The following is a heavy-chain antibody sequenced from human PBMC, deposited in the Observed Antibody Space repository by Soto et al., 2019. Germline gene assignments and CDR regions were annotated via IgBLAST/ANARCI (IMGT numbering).Heavy chain of an antibody. CDR3: AKVRLTDYLRYAPHL. CDR1: GFTFNNYA. D-gene: IGHD2-8*01. V-gene: IGHV3-23*01. CDR2: ISPNGDST. Sequence: GGSLRLSCAASGFTFNNYAMNWVRQAPGRCLEWVSIISPNGDSTYYADSVKGRFTIPRDNSQNTVFLQMNSLRAEDTAIYFCAKVRLTDYLRYAPHLWGQGTLVTVSS. J-gene: IGHJ3*01.